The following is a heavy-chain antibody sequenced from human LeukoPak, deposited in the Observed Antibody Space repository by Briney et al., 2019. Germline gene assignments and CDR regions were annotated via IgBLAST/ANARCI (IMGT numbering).Heavy chain of an antibody. CDR2: INPNSGDT. Sequence: ASVKVSCKASGYTFTGYYMHWVRQAPGQGLEWMGWINPNSGDTNYAQKFQGRVTMTGDTSISTAYMELNRLTSDDTAVYYCATGYCGSTNCPEADWGQGSLVTVSS. CDR3: ATGYCGSTNCPEAD. D-gene: IGHD2-2*01. CDR1: GYTFTGYY. V-gene: IGHV1-2*02. J-gene: IGHJ4*02.